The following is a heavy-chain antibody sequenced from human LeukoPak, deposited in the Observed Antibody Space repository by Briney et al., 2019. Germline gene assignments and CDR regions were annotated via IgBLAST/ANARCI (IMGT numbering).Heavy chain of an antibody. CDR3: VSAYGGLLDY. CDR1: GFTFSAYE. CDR2: ISGSGDTI. V-gene: IGHV3-48*03. D-gene: IGHD3-16*01. Sequence: GGSLRLSCAASGFTFSAYEMSWVRQAPGEGLEWLSYISGSGDTIYYAESVKGRFTISRDNAKNSLYLQMSSLRAEDTAVYYCVSAYGGLLDYWGQGTLVTVSS. J-gene: IGHJ4*02.